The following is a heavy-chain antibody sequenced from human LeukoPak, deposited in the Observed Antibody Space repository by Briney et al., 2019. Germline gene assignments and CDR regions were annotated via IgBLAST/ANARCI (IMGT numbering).Heavy chain of an antibody. CDR2: ISHSENT. J-gene: IGHJ4*02. CDR3: ARSDYIWGSYRVYDY. CDR1: GGSISSRSW. D-gene: IGHD3-16*02. Sequence: SETLSLTCAVSGGSISSRSWWSWVRQAPGKGLEWIGEISHSENTNYNPSLKSRVTTSIDKSNSQFSLNLTSVTAADTAVYYCARSDYIWGSYRVYDYWGQGTLVTVSP. V-gene: IGHV4-4*02.